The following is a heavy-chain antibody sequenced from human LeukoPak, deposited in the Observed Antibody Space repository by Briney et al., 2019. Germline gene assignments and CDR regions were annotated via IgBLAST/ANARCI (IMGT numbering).Heavy chain of an antibody. CDR1: GFTFSDYY. Sequence: GSLRLSCAASGFTFSDYYMSWIRQAPGKGLEWIGSVYHSGSTYYNPSLKSRVTISVDTSKNQFSLKLSSVTAADTAVYYCANYSEMEDAFDIWGQGTMVTVSS. V-gene: IGHV4-38-2*01. CDR3: ANYSEMEDAFDI. D-gene: IGHD5-24*01. J-gene: IGHJ3*02. CDR2: VYHSGST.